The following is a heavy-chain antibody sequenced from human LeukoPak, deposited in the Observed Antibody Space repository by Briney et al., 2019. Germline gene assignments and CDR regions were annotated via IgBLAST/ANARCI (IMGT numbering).Heavy chain of an antibody. Sequence: GGSLRLSCAASGFTFSLYTLNWVRQAPGKRLEWVSSINPSDTNIYYADSVRGRFTISRDNAKNSLSLQMNSLRAEDAAVYYCARLLLGGYYYYYMDVWGKGTTVTVSS. CDR3: ARLLLGGYYYYYMDV. CDR1: GFTFSLYT. D-gene: IGHD3-16*01. V-gene: IGHV3-21*01. J-gene: IGHJ6*03. CDR2: INPSDTNI.